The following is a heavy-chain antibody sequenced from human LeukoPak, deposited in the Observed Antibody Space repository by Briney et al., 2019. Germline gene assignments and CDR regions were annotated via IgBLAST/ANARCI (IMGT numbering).Heavy chain of an antibody. V-gene: IGHV4-59*01. CDR3: ARVRFYDTTGYSTSYYLDY. D-gene: IGHD3-22*01. CDR2: THYSGTG. Sequence: PSETLSLTCAVSGGPIIASYWSWIRQPRGKGLGWIGYTHYSGTGNYNPSLKSRVTISIDTSKNRFSLRLTSVTAADTAVYYCARVRFYDTTGYSTSYYLDYWGQGALVTVSS. CDR1: GGPIIASY. J-gene: IGHJ4*02.